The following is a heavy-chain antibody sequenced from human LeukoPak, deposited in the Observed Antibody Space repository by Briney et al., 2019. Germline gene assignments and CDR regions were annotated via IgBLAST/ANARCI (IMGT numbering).Heavy chain of an antibody. CDR3: ATDLERNYYYYYGMDV. Sequence: EASVKVSCKVSGYTLTELSMHWVRQAPGKGLEWMGGFDPEDGETIYAQKFRGRVTMTEDTSTDTAYMELSSLRSEDTAVYYCATDLERNYYYYYGMDVWGQGTTVTVSS. CDR1: GYTLTELS. D-gene: IGHD1-1*01. J-gene: IGHJ6*02. CDR2: FDPEDGET. V-gene: IGHV1-24*01.